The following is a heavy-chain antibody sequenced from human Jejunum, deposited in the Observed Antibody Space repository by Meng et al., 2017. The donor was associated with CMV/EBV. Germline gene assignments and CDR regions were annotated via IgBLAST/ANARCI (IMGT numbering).Heavy chain of an antibody. Sequence: QMTLKESGPTLLTPTQTLTRTCTFSGFSLSTSEVGVGWIRQPPGKALEWLAVIYWDDDKRYSPSLKSRLTITKDTSKNQVVLTLTNMDPVDTATYYCALFTRSWFDPWGQGTLVTVSS. J-gene: IGHJ5*02. CDR2: IYWDDDK. CDR3: ALFTRSWFDP. D-gene: IGHD2-2*01. CDR1: GFSLSTSEVG. V-gene: IGHV2-5*02.